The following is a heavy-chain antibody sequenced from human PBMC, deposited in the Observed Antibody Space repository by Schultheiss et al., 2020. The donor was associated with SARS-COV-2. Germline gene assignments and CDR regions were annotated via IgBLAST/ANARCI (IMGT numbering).Heavy chain of an antibody. CDR2: ISYDGSNK. D-gene: IGHD4-17*01. Sequence: GGSLRLSCAASGFTFSSYGMHWVRQAPGKGLEWVAVISYDGSNKYYADSVKGRFTISRDNSKNTLYLQMNSLKTEDTAVYYCTTDLKASTVTTFTIYYYCYGMDVWGQGTTGTVSS. CDR3: TTDLKASTVTTFTIYYYCYGMDV. J-gene: IGHJ6*02. V-gene: IGHV3-30*03. CDR1: GFTFSSYG.